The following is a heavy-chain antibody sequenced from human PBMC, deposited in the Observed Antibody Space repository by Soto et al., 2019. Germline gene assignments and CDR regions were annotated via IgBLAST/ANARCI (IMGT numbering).Heavy chain of an antibody. CDR3: SRPIPLWSYRYGMDV. Sequence: QLVESGGRGVQPGRSLRLSCAASEFTFSSYAMHWVRQAPGRGLGWVALISFDGSNEYYADSVKGRFIISRDNSKNMVYLPMNSLRPNDTAIYYYSRPIPLWSYRYGMDVWGQGTTVTVSS. J-gene: IGHJ6*02. CDR2: ISFDGSNE. CDR1: EFTFSSYA. D-gene: IGHD1-26*01. V-gene: IGHV3-30-3*01.